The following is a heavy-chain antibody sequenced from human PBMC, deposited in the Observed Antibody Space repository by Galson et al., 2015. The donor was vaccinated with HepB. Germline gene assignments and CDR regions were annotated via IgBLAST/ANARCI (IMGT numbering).Heavy chain of an antibody. D-gene: IGHD2-15*01. CDR2: IAESDGRT. V-gene: IGHV3-23*01. J-gene: IGHJ3*02. CDR1: GFTFDDYV. Sequence: SLRLSCAASGFTFDDYVMNWVRQAPGKGLEWVSSIAESDGRTFYADSVKGRFSISRDNSRNTLYLQMNSLRDEDTAMYYCARRGTRWAPFDIWRPGTMLPVSS. CDR3: ARRGTRWAPFDI.